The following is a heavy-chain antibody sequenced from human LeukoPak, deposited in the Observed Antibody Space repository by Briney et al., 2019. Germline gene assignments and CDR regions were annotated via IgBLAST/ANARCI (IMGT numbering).Heavy chain of an antibody. Sequence: SETLSLTCAVYGGSFSDYYWSWIRQPPGKGLEWIGEINHSGSTNYNPSLKSRVTISVDTSRNQFSLKLNSVTAADTAVYYCARDLRGAAIDPWGQGTLVTVSS. CDR3: ARDLRGAAIDP. D-gene: IGHD4/OR15-4a*01. J-gene: IGHJ5*02. CDR1: GGSFSDYY. CDR2: INHSGST. V-gene: IGHV4-34*01.